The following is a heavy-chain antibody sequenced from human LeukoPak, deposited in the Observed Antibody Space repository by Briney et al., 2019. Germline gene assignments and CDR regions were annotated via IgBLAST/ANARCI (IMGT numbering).Heavy chain of an antibody. CDR3: ATNSGWNYFGY. CDR1: GFTVGSNY. Sequence: PGGSLRLSCAASGFTVGSNYMSWVRQAPGKGLEWVSAIYAGGATYYADSVRGRFTISRDNSKNTLYLQMNSLRAEDTAVYYCATNSGWNYFGYWGQGTLVTVSS. J-gene: IGHJ4*02. D-gene: IGHD5-12*01. CDR2: IYAGGAT. V-gene: IGHV3-53*01.